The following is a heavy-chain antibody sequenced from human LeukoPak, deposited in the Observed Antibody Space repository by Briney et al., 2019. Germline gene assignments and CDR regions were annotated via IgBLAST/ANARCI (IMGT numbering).Heavy chain of an antibody. Sequence: PGGSLRLSCAAAGFTVSSDWMDLVRQAPGKCPEWLANIRQDVNEKHYVDSGKGRFTMSRDNAKNSLYLQMNSLRGEDTAVYYCVRDVSGSSYGDYWGQGTLVTVSS. J-gene: IGHJ4*02. D-gene: IGHD5-18*01. CDR3: VRDVSGSSYGDY. CDR1: GFTVSSDW. CDR2: IRQDVNEK. V-gene: IGHV3-7*01.